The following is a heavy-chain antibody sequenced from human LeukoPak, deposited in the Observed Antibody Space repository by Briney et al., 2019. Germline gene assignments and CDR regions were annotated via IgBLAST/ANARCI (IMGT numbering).Heavy chain of an antibody. Sequence: GRSLRLSCAASGFNFSTYGMHWVRQAPGKGLEWVAVISYDGSNKYYADSVKGRFTISRDNSKNTLYLQMNSLRAEDTAVYYCARAASYYYYGMDVWGQGTTVTVSS. J-gene: IGHJ6*02. V-gene: IGHV3-30*19. D-gene: IGHD2-15*01. CDR3: ARAASYYYYGMDV. CDR2: ISYDGSNK. CDR1: GFNFSTYG.